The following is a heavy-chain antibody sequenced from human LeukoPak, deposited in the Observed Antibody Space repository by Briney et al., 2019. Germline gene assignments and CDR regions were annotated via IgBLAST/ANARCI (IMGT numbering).Heavy chain of an antibody. CDR3: ARDWGVAPPGGSHYYYGMDV. CDR2: ISSSSSYI. D-gene: IGHD3-10*01. J-gene: IGHJ6*02. Sequence: PGGSLRLSCAASGFTFSSYSMNWVRQAPGKGLEWVSSISSSSSYIYYADSVKGRFTISRDNAKNSLYLQMNSLRAEDTAVYYCARDWGVAPPGGSHYYYGMDVWGQGTTVTVSS. CDR1: GFTFSSYS. V-gene: IGHV3-21*01.